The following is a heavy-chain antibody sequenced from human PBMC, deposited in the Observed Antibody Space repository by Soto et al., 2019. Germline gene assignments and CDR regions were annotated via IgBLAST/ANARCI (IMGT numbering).Heavy chain of an antibody. CDR3: ALSSGFGELFFTAVWFDP. CDR1: GGTFSSYA. CDR2: IIPIFGTA. J-gene: IGHJ5*02. V-gene: IGHV1-69*13. D-gene: IGHD3-10*01. Sequence: SVKVSCKASGGTFSSYAISWVRQAPGQGLEWMGGIIPIFGTANYAQKFQGRVTITADESTSTAYMELSSLRSEDTAVYYCALSSGFGELFFTAVWFDPWGQGTLVTVSS.